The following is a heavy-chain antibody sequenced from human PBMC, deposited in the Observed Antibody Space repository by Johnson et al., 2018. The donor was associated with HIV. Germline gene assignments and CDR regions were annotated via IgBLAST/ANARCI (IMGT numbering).Heavy chain of an antibody. J-gene: IGHJ3*02. Sequence: VQLVESGGGLVQPGGSLRLSCAASGFTVSSNYMSWVRQAPGKGLEWVSVIYSGGSTYYADSVKGRFTISRDNSKNTLYLQMNSLRAEDTAVDFCARDPCTGASCLPGAFYIWGQGTLVTVSS. V-gene: IGHV3-66*01. D-gene: IGHD2-15*01. CDR1: GFTVSSNY. CDR3: ARDPCTGASCLPGAFYI. CDR2: IYSGGST.